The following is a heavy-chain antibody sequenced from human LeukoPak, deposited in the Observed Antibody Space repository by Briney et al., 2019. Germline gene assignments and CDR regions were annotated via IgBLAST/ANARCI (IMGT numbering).Heavy chain of an antibody. V-gene: IGHV4-38-2*02. D-gene: IGHD3-22*01. CDR3: ARAATAYYYDSSGYYLNDY. CDR1: GYSICSGYY. J-gene: IGHJ4*02. CDR2: IYHSGST. Sequence: SETLSLTXTVSGYSICSGYYWGWIRQPPGKGLERIGSIYHSGSTYYNPSLKSRVTISVDTSKNQFSLKLSSVTAADTAVYYCARAATAYYYDSSGYYLNDYWGQGTLVTVSS.